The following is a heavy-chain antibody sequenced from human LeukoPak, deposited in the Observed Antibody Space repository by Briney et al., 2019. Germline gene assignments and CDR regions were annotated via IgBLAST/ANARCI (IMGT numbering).Heavy chain of an antibody. CDR1: GFTFSSYA. V-gene: IGHV3-30-3*01. CDR2: ISYDGSNK. CDR3: AREGGLLEWLPTPNNWFDP. D-gene: IGHD3-3*01. J-gene: IGHJ5*02. Sequence: GRSLRLSCAASGFTFSSYAMHWVRQAPGKGLEWVAVISYDGSNKYYADSVKGRFTISRDNSKNTLYLQMNSLRAEDTAVYYCAREGGLLEWLPTPNNWFDPWGQGTLVTVSS.